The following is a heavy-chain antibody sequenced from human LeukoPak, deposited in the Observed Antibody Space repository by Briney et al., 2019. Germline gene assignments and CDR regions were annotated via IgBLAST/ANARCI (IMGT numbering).Heavy chain of an antibody. J-gene: IGHJ4*02. CDR3: TREDY. CDR1: GYTFTGRY. Sequence: GALVKISCKASGYTFTGRYIHWMRQAPGQGLEWMGWISPKSGDTQYAQKFQGRVTMTRDTSISTAYMEVNRLTSDDTAVYYCTREDYWGQGTLVTVSS. V-gene: IGHV1-2*02. CDR2: ISPKSGDT.